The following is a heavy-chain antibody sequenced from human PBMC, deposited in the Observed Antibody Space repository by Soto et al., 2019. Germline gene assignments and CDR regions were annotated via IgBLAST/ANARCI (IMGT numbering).Heavy chain of an antibody. D-gene: IGHD1-1*01. CDR2: ISYDGSNK. V-gene: IGHV3-30*18. CDR1: GFTFSSYG. CDR3: AKEGMLDPYDYYGMDV. J-gene: IGHJ6*02. Sequence: PGGSLRLSCAASGFTFSSYGMHWVRQAPGKGLEWVAVISYDGSNKYYADSVKGRFTISRDNSKNTLYLQMNSLRAEDTAVYYCAKEGMLDPYDYYGMDVWGQGTTVTVSS.